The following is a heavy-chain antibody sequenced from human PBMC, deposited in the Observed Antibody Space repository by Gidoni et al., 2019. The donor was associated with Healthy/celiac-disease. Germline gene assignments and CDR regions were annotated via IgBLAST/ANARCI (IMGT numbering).Heavy chain of an antibody. Sequence: QVQLQESGPGLVKPSQPLSLPCTVSGGSISSGGYYWSWIRQHPGKGLEWIGYIYYRGSTYYNPSLKSRVTISVDTSKNQFSLKLSSVTAADTAVYYCVTTVTRWYFDLWGRGTLVTVSS. D-gene: IGHD4-17*01. CDR2: IYYRGST. V-gene: IGHV4-31*03. CDR3: VTTVTRWYFDL. CDR1: GGSISSGGYY. J-gene: IGHJ2*01.